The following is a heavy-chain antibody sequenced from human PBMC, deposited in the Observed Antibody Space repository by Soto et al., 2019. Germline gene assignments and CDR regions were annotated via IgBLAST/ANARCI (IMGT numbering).Heavy chain of an antibody. J-gene: IGHJ3*02. V-gene: IGHV1-69*06. CDR1: GGTFSSYA. D-gene: IGHD2-8*01. CDR3: ARVTAEYCTNCVCYTGMSGAFDI. Sequence: ASVKVSCKASGGTFSSYAISWVRQAPGQGLEWMGGIIPIFGTANYAQKFQGRVTITADKSTSTAYMELSSLRSEDTAVYYCARVTAEYCTNCVCYTGMSGAFDIWGQGTMVTVSS. CDR2: IIPIFGTA.